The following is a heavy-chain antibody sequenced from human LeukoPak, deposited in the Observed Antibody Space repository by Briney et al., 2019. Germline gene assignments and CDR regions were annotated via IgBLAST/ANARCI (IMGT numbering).Heavy chain of an antibody. J-gene: IGHJ4*02. Sequence: SETLSLTCTVSGGSISNYYWNWIRQPPGKGLEWIGYVYYTGSTNYHPSLKSRVTISVDTSKNQLSLKLSSVTAADTAVYYCARHPLDYWGQGILVTVSS. CDR2: VYYTGST. CDR3: ARHPLDY. V-gene: IGHV4-59*08. CDR1: GGSISNYY.